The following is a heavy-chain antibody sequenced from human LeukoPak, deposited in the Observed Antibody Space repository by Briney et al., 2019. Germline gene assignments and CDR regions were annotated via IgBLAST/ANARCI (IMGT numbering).Heavy chain of an antibody. J-gene: IGHJ4*02. CDR3: ARGSQWLATDY. CDR1: GYTFTSYA. Sequence: ASAKVSCKASGYTFTSYAMHWVRQAPGQRLEWMGWINAGNGNTKYSQKFQGRVTITRDTSASTAYMELSSLRSEDTAVYYCARGSQWLATDYWGQGTLVTVSS. V-gene: IGHV1-3*01. D-gene: IGHD6-19*01. CDR2: INAGNGNT.